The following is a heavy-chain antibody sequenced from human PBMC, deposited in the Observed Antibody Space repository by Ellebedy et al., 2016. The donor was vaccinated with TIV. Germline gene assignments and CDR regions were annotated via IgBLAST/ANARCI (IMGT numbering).Heavy chain of an antibody. CDR1: GGSISSYY. V-gene: IGHV4-59*01. D-gene: IGHD3-10*01. J-gene: IGHJ4*02. Sequence: MPSETLSLTCTVSGGSISSYYWSWIRQPPGKGLEWIGYISYSGSTNYNPSLKSRVSISVDTSKNQFSLRLTSVTAADTAVYYCARCGSGSLRLCDYWGQGTLVTVSS. CDR2: ISYSGST. CDR3: ARCGSGSLRLCDY.